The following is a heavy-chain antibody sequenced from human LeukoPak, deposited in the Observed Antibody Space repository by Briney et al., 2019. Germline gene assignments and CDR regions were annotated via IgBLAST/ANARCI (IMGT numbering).Heavy chain of an antibody. V-gene: IGHV4-34*01. CDR1: GGSFSGYY. D-gene: IGHD3-3*01. J-gene: IGHJ5*02. Sequence: SETLSLTCAVYGGSFSGYYWSWIRQPPGKGLEWIGEINHSGSTNYNPSLKSRVTISVDTSKNQFSLKLSSVTAADTAVYYCARGKTYYDSWSGYYNWFDPWGQGTLVTVSS. CDR2: INHSGST. CDR3: ARGKTYYDSWSGYYNWFDP.